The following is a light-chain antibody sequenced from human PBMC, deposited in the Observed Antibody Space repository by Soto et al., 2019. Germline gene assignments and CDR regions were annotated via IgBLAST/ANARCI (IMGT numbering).Light chain of an antibody. CDR2: DAS. CDR1: QSVSSY. V-gene: IGKV3-11*01. J-gene: IGKJ3*01. Sequence: EIVLTQSPATLSLSPRERATLSCRASQSVSSYLAWYQQKPGQAPRLLIYDASNMATGIPARFSGSGSGTDFTLTISSLEPEDFAVYYCQQRSNWLFTFGPGTKVDIK. CDR3: QQRSNWLFT.